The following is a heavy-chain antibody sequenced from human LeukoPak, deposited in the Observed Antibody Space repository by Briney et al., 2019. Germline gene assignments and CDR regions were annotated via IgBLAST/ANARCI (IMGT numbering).Heavy chain of an antibody. J-gene: IGHJ5*02. CDR2: ISSSSSTI. CDR3: ARVHPHCSGGSCSDWFDP. Sequence: GGSLRLSCAASGFTFSSYSMNWVRQAPGKGLEWVSYISSSSSTIYYADSVKGRFTISRDNAKNSLYLQMNSLRAEDTAVYYCARVHPHCSGGSCSDWFDPWGQGTLVTVSS. D-gene: IGHD2-15*01. CDR1: GFTFSSYS. V-gene: IGHV3-48*04.